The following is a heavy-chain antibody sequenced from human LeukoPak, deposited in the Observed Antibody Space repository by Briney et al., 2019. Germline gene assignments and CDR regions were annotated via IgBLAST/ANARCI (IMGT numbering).Heavy chain of an antibody. CDR2: VSTNDGNT. CDR1: GYTFTNYH. CDR3: TRAPPGMTMMTDY. J-gene: IGHJ4*02. D-gene: IGHD1-14*01. V-gene: IGHV1-18*01. Sequence: ASVRVSCKASGYTFTNYHIAWVRQAPGQGLEWMGWVSTNDGNTVYAQRLQGRVTMTTDTSTSVAYMELRSLTSDDTAVYYCTRAPPGMTMMTDYWGQGTLVTVST.